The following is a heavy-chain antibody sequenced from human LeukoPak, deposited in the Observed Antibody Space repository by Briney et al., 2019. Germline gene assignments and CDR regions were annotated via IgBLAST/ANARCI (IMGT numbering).Heavy chain of an antibody. Sequence: PGGSLRLSCAASGFIYTNYWMTWVRQAPGKGLEWVANIKYDENERYYVESVGGRFTVSRDNAQSSVSLQMNSLRAEDTAVYYCARGINYYASKFIDYWGEGTLVIVSS. D-gene: IGHD3-10*01. CDR2: IKYDENER. J-gene: IGHJ4*02. CDR1: GFIYTNYW. V-gene: IGHV3-7*01. CDR3: ARGINYYASKFIDY.